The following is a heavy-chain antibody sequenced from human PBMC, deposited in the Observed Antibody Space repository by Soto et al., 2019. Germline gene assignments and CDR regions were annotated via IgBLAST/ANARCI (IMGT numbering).Heavy chain of an antibody. V-gene: IGHV4-59*01. CDR1: GGSISSYC. D-gene: IGHD6-19*01. CDR3: ARYSAVAGTKFDY. CDR2: IYYSGST. J-gene: IGHJ4*02. Sequence: QVQLQESGPGLVKPSETLSLTCTVSGGSISSYCWSWIRQPPGQGLEWIGYIYYSGSTNYNPSLKSRVTISVDTSKNQFSLKLSSVTAADTAVYYCARYSAVAGTKFDYWGQGTLVTVSS.